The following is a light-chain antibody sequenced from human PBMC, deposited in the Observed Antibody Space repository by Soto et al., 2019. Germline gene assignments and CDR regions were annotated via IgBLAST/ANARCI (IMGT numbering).Light chain of an antibody. J-gene: IGKJ1*01. CDR1: QSLVNSDGNTY. CDR2: KVS. CDR3: MQGSHWPRT. Sequence: EVVMTQSPLSLPVTLGQPASISCRSSQSLVNSDGNTYLNWFHQRPGQSPRRLIYKVSNRDSGVPDRFSGRGSGTDFTLRISRVEAEDVGVYYCMQGSHWPRTFGQGTRVEIK. V-gene: IGKV2-30*01.